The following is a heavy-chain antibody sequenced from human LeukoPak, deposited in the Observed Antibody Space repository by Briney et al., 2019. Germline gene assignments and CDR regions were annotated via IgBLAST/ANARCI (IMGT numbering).Heavy chain of an antibody. CDR3: AKDRIDNTVDQ. CDR1: GFTVSNSY. Sequence: GGSLRLSCVASGFTVSNSYMSWVRQAPGMGLEWVSVIYSAGSTYYADSVKGRFTISRDISKNTLYLQMNGLRAEDTAMYYCAKDRIDNTVDQWGQGTLVTVSS. CDR2: IYSAGST. D-gene: IGHD2-21*01. V-gene: IGHV3-66*01. J-gene: IGHJ4*02.